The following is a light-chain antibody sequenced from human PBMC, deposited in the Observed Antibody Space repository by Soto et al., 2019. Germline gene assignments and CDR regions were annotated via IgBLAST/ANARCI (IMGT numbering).Light chain of an antibody. CDR1: RSISNY. V-gene: IGKV1-39*01. CDR2: AAS. CDR3: QQSYSVPR. J-gene: IGKJ1*01. Sequence: DIPMTQSPSSLSASVGDRVTITCRASRSISNYLNWYQQKSGKVPRLLIYAASSLQPGFPSRFSGTGTGTAFTLTITSLQPEDSATYYCQQSYSVPRFGQGTRVDLK.